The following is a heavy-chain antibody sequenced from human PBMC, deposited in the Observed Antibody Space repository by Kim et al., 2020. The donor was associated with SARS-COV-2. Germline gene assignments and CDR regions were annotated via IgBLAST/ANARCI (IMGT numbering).Heavy chain of an antibody. CDR2: IKNKENHQTA. CDR3: ATEGGYSGSPWSGGS. CDR1: GFTFSEAW. V-gene: IGHV3-15*05. D-gene: IGHD1-26*01. Sequence: GGSLRLSCEASGFTFSEAWMSWVRQAPGKGLEWVGRIKNKENHQTADYSAAVKGRFTISRDDSKNTLYLQINRLEIEDTGMYYCATEGGYSGSPWSGGSWGQGTLVTVSS. J-gene: IGHJ5*02.